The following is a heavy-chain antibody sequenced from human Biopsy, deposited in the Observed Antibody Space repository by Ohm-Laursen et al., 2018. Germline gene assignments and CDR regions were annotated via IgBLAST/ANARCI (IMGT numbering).Heavy chain of an antibody. Sequence: SQTLSLTCSVSGASMTGYEWSWIRQPPGKGLEWIGYVYYTGSTDYNPPLQSRVTISVDTSKNHFSLRLRSVTPADTAIYYCARDRGYYSDRTVPGYFDLWGRGTLVTVSS. V-gene: IGHV4-59*01. CDR3: ARDRGYYSDRTVPGYFDL. CDR2: VYYTGST. D-gene: IGHD3-22*01. J-gene: IGHJ2*01. CDR1: GASMTGYE.